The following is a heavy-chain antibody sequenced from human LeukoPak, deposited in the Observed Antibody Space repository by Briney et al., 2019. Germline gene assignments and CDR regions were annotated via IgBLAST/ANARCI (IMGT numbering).Heavy chain of an antibody. CDR2: IYSGGST. CDR1: GFTVSSNY. D-gene: IGHD6-13*01. J-gene: IGHJ6*03. CDR3: ARVVSSSWYYYHYYMDV. V-gene: IGHV3-53*01. Sequence: GGSLRLSCAASGFTVSSNYMSWVRQAPGKGLEWVSVIYSGGSTYYADSVKGRFTISRDNSKNTLYLQMNSLRAEDTAVYYCARVVSSSWYYYHYYMDVWGKGTTVTISS.